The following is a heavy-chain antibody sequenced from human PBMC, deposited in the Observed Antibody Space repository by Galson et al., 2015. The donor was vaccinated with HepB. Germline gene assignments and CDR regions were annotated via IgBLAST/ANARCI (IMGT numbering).Heavy chain of an antibody. CDR1: GYRFNTYG. CDR3: AREGVYADYVGFAQYFGVDV. J-gene: IGHJ6*02. D-gene: IGHD4-17*01. Sequence: SVKVSCKASGYRFNTYGISWVRQAPGQGLEWMGWISVRNGDTKYAQKVEDRILMTIDTSTNTVYMELRSLTSDDTAVYYCAREGVYADYVGFAQYFGVDVWGQGTTVIVSS. V-gene: IGHV1-18*01. CDR2: ISVRNGDT.